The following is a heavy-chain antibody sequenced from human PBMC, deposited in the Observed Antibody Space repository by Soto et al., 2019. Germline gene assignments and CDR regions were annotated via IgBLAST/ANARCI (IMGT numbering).Heavy chain of an antibody. CDR2: LSYTGST. CDR3: ARELEGGVFDI. V-gene: IGHV4-30-4*01. J-gene: IGHJ3*02. Sequence: SETLSLTCTVSGGPVRDAYSYWTWIRQPPGKGLEWMGYLSYTGSTYYNPSLRNRATISVDESSNHLSLRLSSVTAADTAVYYRARELEGGVFDIWGRGTLVTVSS. D-gene: IGHD2-8*02. CDR1: GGPVRDAYSY.